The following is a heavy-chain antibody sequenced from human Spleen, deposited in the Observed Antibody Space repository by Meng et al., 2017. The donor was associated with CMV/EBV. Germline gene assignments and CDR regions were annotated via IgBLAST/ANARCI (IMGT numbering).Heavy chain of an antibody. D-gene: IGHD5-12*01. Sequence: SETLSLTCTVSGGSISSGGNYWSWIRQHPGKGLEWIGYIYYSGNIYYNPSLESRVTISVDTSKNQFSLKLSSVTAADTAVYYCARSRYSGYDWDYWGQGTLVTVSS. CDR1: GGSISSGGNY. V-gene: IGHV4-31*03. J-gene: IGHJ4*02. CDR2: IYYSGNI. CDR3: ARSRYSGYDWDY.